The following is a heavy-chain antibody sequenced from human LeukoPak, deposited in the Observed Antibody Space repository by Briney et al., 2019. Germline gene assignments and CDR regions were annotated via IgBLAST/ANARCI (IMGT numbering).Heavy chain of an antibody. J-gene: IGHJ4*02. CDR2: ISYDGSNK. CDR1: GFTFSSYA. Sequence: PGRSLRLSCAASGFTFSSYAMHWVRQAPGKGLEWVAVISYDGSNKYYADSVKGRFTIFRDNAKNSLYLQMISLRAEDTAVYYCASGGGWVFNNWGQGTLVTVSS. D-gene: IGHD6-19*01. V-gene: IGHV3-30-3*01. CDR3: ASGGGWVFNN.